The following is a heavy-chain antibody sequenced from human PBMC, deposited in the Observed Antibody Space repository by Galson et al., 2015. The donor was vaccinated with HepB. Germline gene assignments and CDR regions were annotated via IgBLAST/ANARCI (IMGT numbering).Heavy chain of an antibody. D-gene: IGHD3-10*01. CDR3: ARHPALVRGWQDYAFDI. CDR2: IYYSGST. Sequence: ETLSLTCTVSGGSISSYYWSWIRQPPGKGLEWIGYIYYSGSTNYNPSLKSRVTISVDTSKNQFSLKLSSVNAADTAVYYCARHPALVRGWQDYAFDIWGQGTMVTVSS. J-gene: IGHJ3*02. V-gene: IGHV4-59*08. CDR1: GGSISSYY.